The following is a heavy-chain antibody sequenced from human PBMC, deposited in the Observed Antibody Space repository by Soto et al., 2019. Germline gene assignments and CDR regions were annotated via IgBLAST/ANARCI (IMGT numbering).Heavy chain of an antibody. D-gene: IGHD3-22*01. CDR2: INPNSGGT. J-gene: IGHJ4*02. CDR3: ARRKGDYYDSGGYHYYFDY. Sequence: GASVKVSCKASGGTFSSYAISWVRQAPGQGLEWMGWINPNSGGTKSAQKFQGRVTMTRDTSISTAYVELSRLRSDDTAVYYCARRKGDYYDSGGYHYYFDYWGQGTLVTVSS. CDR1: GGTFSSYA. V-gene: IGHV1-2*02.